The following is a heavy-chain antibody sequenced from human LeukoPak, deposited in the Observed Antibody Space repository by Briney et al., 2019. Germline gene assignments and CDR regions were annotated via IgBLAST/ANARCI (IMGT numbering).Heavy chain of an antibody. CDR1: GYTFTSYG. J-gene: IGHJ4*02. D-gene: IGHD3-9*01. CDR3: ARDPGQYYDILTGYYTPYYFEY. Sequence: ASVKVSCKASGYTFTSYGINWVRQAPGQGLEWVGWISTYNADTDYAQKFQGRVTMTTETSTSTAYMEVRSLRSDDTAVYYCARDPGQYYDILTGYYTPYYFEYWGQGTLVTVSS. V-gene: IGHV1-18*01. CDR2: ISTYNADT.